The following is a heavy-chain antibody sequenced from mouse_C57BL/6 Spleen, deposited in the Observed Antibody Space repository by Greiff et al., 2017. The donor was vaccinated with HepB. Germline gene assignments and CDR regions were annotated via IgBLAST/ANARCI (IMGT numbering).Heavy chain of an antibody. CDR2: IYPGDGDT. V-gene: IGHV1-82*01. J-gene: IGHJ4*01. CDR3: ARQLQATGYAMDY. CDR1: GYAFSSSW. Sequence: QVQLKESGPELVKPGASVKISCKASGYAFSSSWMNWVKQRPGKGLEWIGRIYPGDGDTNYNGKFKGKATLTADKSSSTAYMQLSSLTSEDSAVYFCARQLQATGYAMDYWGQGTSVTVSS. D-gene: IGHD3-2*02.